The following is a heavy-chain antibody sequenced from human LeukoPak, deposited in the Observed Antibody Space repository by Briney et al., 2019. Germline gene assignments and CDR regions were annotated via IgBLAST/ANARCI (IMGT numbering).Heavy chain of an antibody. CDR1: GFAVSSNY. J-gene: IGHJ4*02. CDR3: ARVPYSSGWYFDY. D-gene: IGHD6-19*01. Sequence: GGSLRLSCAASGFAVSSNYMSWVRQVPGKGLEWVSVIYSGGSTYYADSVKGRFTISRDNSKNTLYLQMNRLRGEDTAVYYCARVPYSSGWYFDYWGQGTLVTVSS. V-gene: IGHV3-53*01. CDR2: IYSGGST.